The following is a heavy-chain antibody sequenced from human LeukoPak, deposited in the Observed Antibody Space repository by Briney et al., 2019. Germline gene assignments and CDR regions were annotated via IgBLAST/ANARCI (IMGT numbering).Heavy chain of an antibody. CDR1: GFTFSSYS. D-gene: IGHD2-2*01. CDR3: ARGVVPAARNYYMDV. Sequence: GGSLRLSCAASGFTFSSYSMNWVRQAPGKGLEWVSSISSSSSYIYYADSVKGRFTISRDNAKNSLYLQMNSLRAEDTAVYYCARGVVPAARNYYMDVWGKGTTVTVSS. CDR2: ISSSSSYI. V-gene: IGHV3-21*01. J-gene: IGHJ6*03.